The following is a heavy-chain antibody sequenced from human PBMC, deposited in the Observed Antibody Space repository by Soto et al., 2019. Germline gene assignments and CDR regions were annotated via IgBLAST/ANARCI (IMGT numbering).Heavy chain of an antibody. D-gene: IGHD3-3*01. CDR2: ISAYNGNT. CDR1: GYTFTSYG. Sequence: GASVKVSCKASGYTFTSYGISWVRQAPGQGLEWMGWISAYNGNTNYAQKLQGRVTMTTDTSTSTAYMELRSLRSDDTAVYYCARYDFWSGYPSHRPYRAFYGMDVWGQGTTVTVSS. V-gene: IGHV1-18*01. J-gene: IGHJ6*02. CDR3: ARYDFWSGYPSHRPYRAFYGMDV.